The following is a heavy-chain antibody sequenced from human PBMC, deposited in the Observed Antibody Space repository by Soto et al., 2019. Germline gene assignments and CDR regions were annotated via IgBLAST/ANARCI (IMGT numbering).Heavy chain of an antibody. J-gene: IGHJ4*02. CDR3: ARSRDGYKDFDY. V-gene: IGHV1-18*01. Sequence: GASVKVSCKASGYTFTSYGISWVRQDPGQGLEWMGWISAYNGNTNYAQKFQGRVTITADESTSTAYMELSSLRSEDTAVYYCARSRDGYKDFDYWGQGTLVTVSS. D-gene: IGHD5-12*01. CDR1: GYTFTSYG. CDR2: ISAYNGNT.